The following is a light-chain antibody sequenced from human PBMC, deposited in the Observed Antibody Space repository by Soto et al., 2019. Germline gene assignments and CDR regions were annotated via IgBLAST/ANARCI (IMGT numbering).Light chain of an antibody. Sequence: EIVLTQSPGTLSLSPGERATLSCRASQSVNYSYLAWYQQKPGQAPRLLIYGASSRATGIPGRFSGSGSGTDFTLTISRLEPEDFAVYYRQQYGSSPLTLGAGTRVDIK. CDR2: GAS. J-gene: IGKJ4*01. CDR3: QQYGSSPLT. CDR1: QSVNYSY. V-gene: IGKV3-20*01.